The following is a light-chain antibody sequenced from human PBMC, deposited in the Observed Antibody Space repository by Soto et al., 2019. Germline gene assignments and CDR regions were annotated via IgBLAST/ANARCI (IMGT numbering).Light chain of an antibody. V-gene: IGKV3-11*01. J-gene: IGKJ1*01. CDR2: DAS. CDR3: QQRRDWPRT. Sequence: EIVLTQSPATLSLSPGERATLSCRASQSISTYLVWYQQRPAQSPRLLIYDASNRATGIPARFSASGSGTDFTLTISSLEPEDFAVYYCQQRRDWPRTFGQGTRVEIK. CDR1: QSISTY.